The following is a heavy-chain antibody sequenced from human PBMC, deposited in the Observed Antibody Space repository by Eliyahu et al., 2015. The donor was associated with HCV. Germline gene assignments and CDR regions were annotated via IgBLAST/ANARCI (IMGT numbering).Heavy chain of an antibody. D-gene: IGHD2-15*01. Sequence: EVQLLESGGGLVQPGGSLRLSCAASGFTFSSYAMSWVRQAPGKGLEWVSAISGSGGSTYYADSVKGRFTISRDNSKNTLYLQMNSLRAEDTAVYYCAKVLKDYSGDANWFDPWGQGTLVTVSS. J-gene: IGHJ5*02. CDR1: GFTFSSYA. V-gene: IGHV3-23*01. CDR3: AKVLKDYSGDANWFDP. CDR2: ISGSGGST.